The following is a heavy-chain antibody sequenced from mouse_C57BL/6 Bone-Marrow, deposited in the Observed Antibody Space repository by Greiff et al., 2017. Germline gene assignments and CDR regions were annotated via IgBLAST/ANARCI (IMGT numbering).Heavy chain of an antibody. J-gene: IGHJ2*01. D-gene: IGHD1-1*01. CDR1: GYTFTSYG. CDR3: ARLGYYGSSYEY. CDR2: IYPRSGNT. V-gene: IGHV1-81*01. Sequence: QVQLKQSGAELARPGASVKLSCKASGYTFTSYGISWVKQRTGQGLEWIGEIYPRSGNTYYNEKFKGKATLTADKSSSTAYMELRSLTSEDSAVYFCARLGYYGSSYEYWGQGTTLTVSS.